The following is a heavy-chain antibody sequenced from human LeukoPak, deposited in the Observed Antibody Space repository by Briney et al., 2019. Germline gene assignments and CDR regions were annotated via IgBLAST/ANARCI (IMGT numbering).Heavy chain of an antibody. CDR1: GFTFSSYA. CDR2: ISYDGSNK. J-gene: IGHJ4*02. Sequence: HPGGSLRLSCAASGFTFSSYAMHWVRQAPGKGLEWVAVISYDGSNKYYADSVKGRFTISRDNSKNTLYLQMNSLRAKDTAVYYCARDGAKYYDILTGYLDYWGQGTLVTVSS. CDR3: ARDGAKYYDILTGYLDY. V-gene: IGHV3-30-3*01. D-gene: IGHD3-9*01.